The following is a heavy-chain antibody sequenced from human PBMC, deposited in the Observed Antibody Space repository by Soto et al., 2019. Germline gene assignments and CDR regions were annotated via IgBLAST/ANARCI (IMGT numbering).Heavy chain of an antibody. V-gene: IGHV3-21*01. Sequence: NPGGSLRLSCAASGFTFSSYSMNGVRQAPGKGLEWVSSISSSSSYIYYADSVKGRFTISRDNAKNSLYLQMNSLRAEDTAVYYCARGNRERGSGWLTDDYWGQGTLVTVSS. CDR2: ISSSSSYI. J-gene: IGHJ4*02. D-gene: IGHD6-19*01. CDR3: ARGNRERGSGWLTDDY. CDR1: GFTFSSYS.